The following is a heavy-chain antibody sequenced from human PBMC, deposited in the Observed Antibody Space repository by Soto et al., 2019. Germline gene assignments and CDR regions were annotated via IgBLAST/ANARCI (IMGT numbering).Heavy chain of an antibody. CDR1: QVTFKHSG. D-gene: IGHD6-19*01. V-gene: IGHV3-23*01. Sequence: XNSGAPSQVTFKHSGINWVRHAPCKWLECVASISETGASTWYAESVRGRYRISRDKSTNTIYLQMNSLRGEPTAVYYCAKGRRSGWAWYFDNWGQGPLVSTSS. CDR2: ISETGAST. CDR3: AKGRRSGWAWYFDN. J-gene: IGHJ4*02.